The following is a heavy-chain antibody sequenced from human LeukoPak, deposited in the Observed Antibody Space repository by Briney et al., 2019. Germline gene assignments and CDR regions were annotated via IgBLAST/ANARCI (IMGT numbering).Heavy chain of an antibody. J-gene: IGHJ4*02. CDR2: IKQDGSNK. D-gene: IGHD3-22*01. CDR3: AKDQDYYDTLYYFDY. Sequence: SGGSLRLSCAASGFTFSNFWMSWVRQTPGKGLEWVASIKQDGSNKYYADSVKGRFTISRDNSKNTLYLQMNSLRAEDTAVYYCAKDQDYYDTLYYFDYWGQGTLVTVSS. V-gene: IGHV3-7*01. CDR1: GFTFSNFW.